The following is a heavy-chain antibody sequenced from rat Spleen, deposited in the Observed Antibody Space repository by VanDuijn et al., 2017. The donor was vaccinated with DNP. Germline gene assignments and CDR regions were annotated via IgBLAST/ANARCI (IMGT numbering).Heavy chain of an antibody. Sequence: EVQLVESGGDLVQPGRSLKLSCAPSGFTFSDYNMAWVRQAPKKGLEWVATIIYDGSRTYYRDSVKGRFTISRDNAKNTQYLQMDSLRSEDTATYYCARHRAIAAIWDYWGQGVMVTVSS. D-gene: IGHD1-2*01. V-gene: IGHV5S10*01. J-gene: IGHJ2*01. CDR2: IIYDGSRT. CDR1: GFTFSDYN. CDR3: ARHRAIAAIWDY.